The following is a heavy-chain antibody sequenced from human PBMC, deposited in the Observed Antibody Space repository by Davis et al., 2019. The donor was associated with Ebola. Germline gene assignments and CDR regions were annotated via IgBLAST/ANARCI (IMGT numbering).Heavy chain of an antibody. CDR1: GYTFTGYY. D-gene: IGHD4-23*01. CDR2: INPNSGGT. CDR3: ARDGGRGLYYYYYGMDV. V-gene: IGHV1-2*04. Sequence: AASVKVSCKASGYTFTGYYMHWVRQAPGQGLEWMGWINPNSGGTNYAQKFQGWVTMTRDTSISTAYMELSRLRSDDTAVYYCARDGGRGLYYYYYGMDVWGQGTTVTVSS. J-gene: IGHJ6*02.